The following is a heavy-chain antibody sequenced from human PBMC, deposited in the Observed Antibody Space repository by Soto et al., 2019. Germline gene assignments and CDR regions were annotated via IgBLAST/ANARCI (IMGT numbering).Heavy chain of an antibody. Sequence: SETLSLTCTVSGGSISSSSYYWGWIRQPPGKGLEWIGSIYYSGSTYYNPSLKSRVTISVDTSKNQFSLKLSSVTAADTAVYYCARHLPSRPSSSSLAPEIAAIQEIDYWGQGTLVTVSS. CDR2: IYYSGST. D-gene: IGHD2-15*01. V-gene: IGHV4-39*01. CDR3: ARHLPSRPSSSSLAPEIAAIQEIDY. CDR1: GGSISSSSYY. J-gene: IGHJ4*02.